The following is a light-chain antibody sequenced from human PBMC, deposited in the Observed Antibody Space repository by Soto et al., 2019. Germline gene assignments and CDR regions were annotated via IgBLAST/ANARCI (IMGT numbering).Light chain of an antibody. Sequence: QSVLTQPRSVSGSPGQSVNISCTGTSSDVGGYNYVSWYQQHPGKAPKIMIYDVSKRPSGVPDRFSGSKSGNTAYLTISGLQAEDEADYYCCSYAGSYSLYVFGSGTKVTV. J-gene: IGLJ1*01. CDR2: DVS. V-gene: IGLV2-11*01. CDR1: SSDVGGYNY. CDR3: CSYAGSYSLYV.